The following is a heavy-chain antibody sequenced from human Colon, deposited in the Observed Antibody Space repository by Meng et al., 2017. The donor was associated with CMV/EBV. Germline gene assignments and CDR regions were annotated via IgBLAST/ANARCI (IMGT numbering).Heavy chain of an antibody. D-gene: IGHD3-22*01. CDR3: ASGGVSDYDVSGYFDEYGFDM. CDR2: IYYTGST. CDR1: GGSIRNSNYY. Sequence: GSLRPSCAVSGGSIRNSNYYWGWIRQPPGRGLEWIGNIYYTGSTSNTPSLKSRVAISVDKSKNQFYLKLSSVTAADTAVYYCASGGVSDYDVSGYFDEYGFDMLGQGTKVTVSS. V-gene: IGHV4-39*07. J-gene: IGHJ3*02.